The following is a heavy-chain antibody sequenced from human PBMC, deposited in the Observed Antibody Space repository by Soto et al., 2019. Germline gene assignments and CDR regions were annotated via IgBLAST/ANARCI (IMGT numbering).Heavy chain of an antibody. D-gene: IGHD4-17*01. CDR1: GGSISSYY. J-gene: IGHJ4*02. Sequence: SETLSLTCTVSGGSISSYYWSWIRQPPGKGLEWIGYIYYSGSTNYNPSLKSRVTISVDTSKNQFSLKLSSVTAADTAVYYCARDYGDYVFDYWGQGTLVTAPQ. CDR3: ARDYGDYVFDY. V-gene: IGHV4-59*01. CDR2: IYYSGST.